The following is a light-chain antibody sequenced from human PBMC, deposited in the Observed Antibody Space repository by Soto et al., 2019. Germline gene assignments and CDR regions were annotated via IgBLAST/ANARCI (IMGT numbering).Light chain of an antibody. CDR1: QNVKSY. V-gene: IGKV3-11*01. CDR3: QQRSNWPIT. J-gene: IGKJ5*01. CDR2: DAS. Sequence: EIVLTQSPATLSLSPGERATLSCRASQNVKSYITWYQQKPGQAPRLLIYDASNRATGIPARFSGSGSGTDFTLTINSLEPEDFAVYYCQQRSNWPITFGQGTRLEIK.